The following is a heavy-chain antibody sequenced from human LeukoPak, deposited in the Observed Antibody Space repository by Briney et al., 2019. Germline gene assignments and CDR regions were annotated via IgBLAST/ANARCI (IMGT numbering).Heavy chain of an antibody. CDR1: GYTFTGYY. J-gene: IGHJ4*02. CDR2: INPNSGGT. D-gene: IGHD1-26*01. CDR3: ARVTRLLGATIDY. V-gene: IGHV1-2*06. Sequence: ASVKVSCKASGYTFTGYYMHWVRQAPGQGREWMGRINPNSGGTNYAQKFQGRVTMTRDTSISTAYMELSRLRSDDTAVYYCARVTRLLGATIDYWGQGTLVTVSS.